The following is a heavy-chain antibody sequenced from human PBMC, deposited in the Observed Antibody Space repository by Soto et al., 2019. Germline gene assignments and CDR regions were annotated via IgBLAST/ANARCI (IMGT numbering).Heavy chain of an antibody. V-gene: IGHV3-21*01. D-gene: IGHD2-21*02. J-gene: IGHJ4*02. CDR1: GFTFSSYT. CDR3: ARGDVVVLTATSNFDY. CDR2: ISSSYYI. Sequence: VGSLRLSCAASGFTFSSYTMKWVRQAPGKGLEWVASISSSYYIKYADSVKGRFTTSRDNAKNSLYLQMNSLRAEDTAVYYCARGDVVVLTATSNFDYWGQGTLVTVSS.